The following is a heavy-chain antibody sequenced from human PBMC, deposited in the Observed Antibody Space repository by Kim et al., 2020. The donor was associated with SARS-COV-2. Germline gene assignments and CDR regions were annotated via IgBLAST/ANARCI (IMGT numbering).Heavy chain of an antibody. CDR2: ISSSSSTI. CDR3: ARALAAPYYYGMDV. J-gene: IGHJ6*02. V-gene: IGHV3-48*04. Sequence: GGSLRLSCAASGFTFSSYSMNWVRQAPGKGLEWVSYISSSSSTIYYADSVKGRFTISRDNAKNSLYLQMNSLRAEDTAVYYCARALAAPYYYGMDVWGQGTTVTVSS. D-gene: IGHD6-13*01. CDR1: GFTFSSYS.